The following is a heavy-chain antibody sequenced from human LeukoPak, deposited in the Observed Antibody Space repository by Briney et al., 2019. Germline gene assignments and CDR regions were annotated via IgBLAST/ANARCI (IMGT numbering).Heavy chain of an antibody. J-gene: IGHJ3*02. CDR2: IWYDGSNK. V-gene: IGHV3-33*06. D-gene: IGHD6-19*01. CDR3: AKGRIAVAGGNDAFDI. Sequence: GGSLRLSCAAPGFTFSSYGMHWVCQAPGKGLEWVAVIWYDGSNKYYADSVKGRFTISRDNSKNTLYLQMNSLRAEDTAVYYCAKGRIAVAGGNDAFDIWGQGTMVTVSS. CDR1: GFTFSSYG.